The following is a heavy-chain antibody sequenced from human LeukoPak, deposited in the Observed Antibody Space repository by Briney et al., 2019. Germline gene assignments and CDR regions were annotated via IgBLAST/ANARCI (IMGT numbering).Heavy chain of an antibody. V-gene: IGHV3-30-3*01. D-gene: IGHD1-26*01. J-gene: IGHJ2*01. Sequence: GSLILSCAASGFTFSDYAMHWVRQAPGKGLEWVGVISYDGRNKNYADSVKGRFTISRDNSKNTLHLQVNSLRAEDTAIYYCAKDRTVGASYWYFDLWGRGTLVTVSS. CDR2: ISYDGRNK. CDR3: AKDRTVGASYWYFDL. CDR1: GFTFSDYA.